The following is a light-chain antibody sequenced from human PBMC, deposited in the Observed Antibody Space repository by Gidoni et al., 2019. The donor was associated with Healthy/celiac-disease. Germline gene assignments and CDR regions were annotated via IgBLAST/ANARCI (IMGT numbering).Light chain of an antibody. V-gene: IGLV2-14*01. J-gene: IGLJ1*01. CDR1: SSDVGGYNY. CDR2: DVS. Sequence: QSALTQPASVSGSPGQSITISCTGPSSDVGGYNYVSWYQQHPGKAPNLMIYDVSNRPSGVSNRFSGSKSGNTASLTISGLQAEDEADYYCSSYTSSSTLYVFGTGTKVTVL. CDR3: SSYTSSSTLYV.